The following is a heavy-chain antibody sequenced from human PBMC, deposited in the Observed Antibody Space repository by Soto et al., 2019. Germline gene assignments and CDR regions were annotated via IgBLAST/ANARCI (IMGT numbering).Heavy chain of an antibody. D-gene: IGHD6-25*01. V-gene: IGHV3-33*01. Sequence: PGGSLRLSCAASGFNFSSYGMHWVRQAPGKGLEWVAVIWYDGSNKYYADSVKGRFTISRDNSKNTLYLQMNSLRAEDTAVYYCARETHRPRSYGYFYWGQGTLVTVSS. CDR2: IWYDGSNK. CDR1: GFNFSSYG. J-gene: IGHJ4*02. CDR3: ARETHRPRSYGYFY.